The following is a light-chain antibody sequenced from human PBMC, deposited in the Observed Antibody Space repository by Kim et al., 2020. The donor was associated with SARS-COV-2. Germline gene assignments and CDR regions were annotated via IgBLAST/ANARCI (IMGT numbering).Light chain of an antibody. Sequence: ASLGDSVTITCRASQRSSTYLNWYQQKPGKSPNLLIYAASNLQRGVPSRFSGSGSGTDFTLTISSLQPEDSATYYCQQSYNTPWTFGQGTKVDIK. CDR2: AAS. CDR3: QQSYNTPWT. V-gene: IGKV1-39*01. CDR1: QRSSTY. J-gene: IGKJ1*01.